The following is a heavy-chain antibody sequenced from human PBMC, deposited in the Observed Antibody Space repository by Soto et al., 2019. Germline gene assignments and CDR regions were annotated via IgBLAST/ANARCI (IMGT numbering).Heavy chain of an antibody. CDR1: GGTFSRYT. J-gene: IGHJ5*02. CDR2: IIPILGIA. CDR3: ARDPDGEPDP. D-gene: IGHD2-21*01. V-gene: IGHV1-69*04. Sequence: PVKVSCKASGGTFSRYTINWVRQAPGQGLEWMGRIIPILGIANYAQKFQGRVTITADKSTSTAYMELSSLRSEDTAVYYCARDPDGEPDPWGQGTLVTVSS.